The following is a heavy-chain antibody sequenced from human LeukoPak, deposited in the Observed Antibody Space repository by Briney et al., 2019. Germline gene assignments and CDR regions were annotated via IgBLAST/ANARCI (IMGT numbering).Heavy chain of an antibody. Sequence: SGTLSLTCAVTGASISNSNWWSWVCQPPGKGLEWIGEIYHSGSTNYKPSLKSRATISVDKSKNQFSLKLSSVTVADTAVYYCASRAPRDNYNRYLPIDYWGQGTLVTVSS. CDR3: ASRAPRDNYNRYLPIDY. V-gene: IGHV4-4*02. D-gene: IGHD3-22*01. CDR2: IYHSGST. J-gene: IGHJ4*02. CDR1: GASISNSNW.